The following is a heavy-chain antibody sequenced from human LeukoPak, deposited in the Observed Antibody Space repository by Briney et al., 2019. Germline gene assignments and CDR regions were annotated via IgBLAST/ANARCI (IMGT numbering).Heavy chain of an antibody. CDR3: ARVVGTAIRTYWYFDL. D-gene: IGHD2-21*02. CDR2: IYYSGST. CDR1: GGSISSGDYY. J-gene: IGHJ2*01. V-gene: IGHV4-30-4*01. Sequence: PSETLSLTCTVSGGSISSGDYYWSWIRQPPGKGLEWIGYIYYSGSTYYNPSLKSRVTISVDTSKNQFSLKLSSVTAADTAVYYCARVVGTAIRTYWYFDLWGRGTLVTVCS.